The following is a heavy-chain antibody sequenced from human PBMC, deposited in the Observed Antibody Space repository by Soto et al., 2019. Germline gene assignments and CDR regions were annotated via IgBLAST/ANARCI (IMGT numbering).Heavy chain of an antibody. CDR1: GFTFSNAW. V-gene: IGHV3-15*07. CDR2: IKSKTDGGTT. Sequence: GGSLRLSCAASGFTFSNAWMNWVRQAPGKGLEWVGRIKSKTDGGTTDYAAPVKGRFTISRDDSKNTLYLQMNSLKTEDTAVYYVTTGVAYCGGDCYVLFDYWGQGTLVTVSS. CDR3: TTGVAYCGGDCYVLFDY. J-gene: IGHJ4*02. D-gene: IGHD2-21*02.